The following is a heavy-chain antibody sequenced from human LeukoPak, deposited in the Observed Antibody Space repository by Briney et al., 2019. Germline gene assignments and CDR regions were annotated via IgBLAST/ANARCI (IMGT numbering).Heavy chain of an antibody. CDR2: IYTSGST. CDR3: PRDSSVDVFDI. Sequence: SETLSLACTVSGGSISSYYWSWIRQPAGKGLEWIGRIYTSGSTNYNPSLNSRVTMSVDTSNNQFSLKLSSVTAAPPPVHSSPRDSSVDVFDIWAKGTMFTVSS. CDR1: GGSISSYY. J-gene: IGHJ3*02. V-gene: IGHV4-4*07.